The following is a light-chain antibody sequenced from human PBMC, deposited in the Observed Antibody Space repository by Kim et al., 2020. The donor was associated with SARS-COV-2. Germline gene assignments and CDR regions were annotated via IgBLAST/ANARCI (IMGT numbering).Light chain of an antibody. CDR3: QVWDTGSDHPI. Sequence: APGETARITCGENRIGLQRFHWYQQRPGQAPVLVIYYDTDRPSGIPERFSGSNSGNTATLTISRVEAGDEADYYCQVWDTGSDHPIFGGGTQLTVL. V-gene: IGLV3-21*04. J-gene: IGLJ2*01. CDR2: YDT. CDR1: RIGLQR.